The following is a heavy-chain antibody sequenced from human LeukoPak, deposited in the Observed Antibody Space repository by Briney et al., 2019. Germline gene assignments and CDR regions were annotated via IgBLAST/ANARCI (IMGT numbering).Heavy chain of an antibody. D-gene: IGHD3-10*01. V-gene: IGHV3-13*01. Sequence: GGSLRLSCAASGFTFSSYDMHWVRQATGKGLEWVSAIGTAGDTYYPGSVKGRFTISRENAKNSLYLQMNSLRAGDTAVYYWARDYYYGSGSPSYGMDVWGQGTTVTVSS. CDR3: ARDYYYGSGSPSYGMDV. CDR2: IGTAGDT. CDR1: GFTFSSYD. J-gene: IGHJ6*02.